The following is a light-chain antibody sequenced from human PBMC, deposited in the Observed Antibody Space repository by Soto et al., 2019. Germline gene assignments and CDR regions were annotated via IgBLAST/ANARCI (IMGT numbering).Light chain of an antibody. V-gene: IGKV4-1*01. CDR3: QQYYSTPPT. Sequence: DIVMTQSPDSLAVSLGERATINCKSSQSVLYSSNNKNYLAWYQQKPGQPPKLLIYWASTRGSGVPDRFSGSGSGTDFTLTISSLQAEDVAVYYCQQYYSTPPTFGQETKVEIK. CDR2: WAS. CDR1: QSVLYSSNNKNY. J-gene: IGKJ1*01.